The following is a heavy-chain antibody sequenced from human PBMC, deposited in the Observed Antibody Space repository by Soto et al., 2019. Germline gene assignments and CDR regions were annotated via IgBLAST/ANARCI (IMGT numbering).Heavy chain of an antibody. J-gene: IGHJ4*02. V-gene: IGHV1-18*01. Sequence: QVQLVQSGAEVKQPGASVKVSCKASGYTFATYGLSWVRQAPGQGLEWMGWISAYNGNTNYAQKLQGRVTMTTDTSTSTASMELRSLRSDDTAVYYCARDEGFGQLSCWGQGTLVTVSS. CDR1: GYTFATYG. CDR3: ARDEGFGQLSC. D-gene: IGHD3-10*01. CDR2: ISAYNGNT.